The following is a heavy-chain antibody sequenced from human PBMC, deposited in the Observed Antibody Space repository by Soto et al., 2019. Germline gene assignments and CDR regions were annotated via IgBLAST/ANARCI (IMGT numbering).Heavy chain of an antibody. CDR2: INHSGST. D-gene: IGHD3-22*01. CDR3: ARSENDSSGYYSNWFDP. V-gene: IGHV4-34*01. Sequence: SETLSLTCAVYGGSLSGYYWSWIRQPPGKGLEWIGEINHSGSTDYNPSLKSRVTISVDTSKNQFSLKLSSVTAADTAVYYCARSENDSSGYYSNWFDPWGQGTLVTVSS. CDR1: GGSLSGYY. J-gene: IGHJ5*02.